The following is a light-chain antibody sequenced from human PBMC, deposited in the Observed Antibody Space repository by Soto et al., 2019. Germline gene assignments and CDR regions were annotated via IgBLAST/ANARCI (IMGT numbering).Light chain of an antibody. CDR1: QSVGSN. CDR3: QQYNDWPLYT. V-gene: IGKV3-15*01. CDR2: AAS. Sequence: EIVMTQSPATLSVSPGERATLSCRASQSVGSNFAWYQQKPGQAPRLLIYAASTRATGIPARFSGSGSGTEFTLNISGLQSEDFAVYYCQQYNDWPLYTFGQGTKLEIK. J-gene: IGKJ2*01.